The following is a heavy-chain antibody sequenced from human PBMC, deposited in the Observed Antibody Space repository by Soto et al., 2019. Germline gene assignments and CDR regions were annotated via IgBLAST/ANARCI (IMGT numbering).Heavy chain of an antibody. V-gene: IGHV4-31*03. CDR1: GDSLSSGGHY. Sequence: SETLSLTCTVSGDSLSSGGHYWSWIRQHPGKGLEWIGHIYDSVNTYYSPSLRSRVTISADMSKNQFSLNLRSVTAADTAVYYCARVDHRGYFAILTDYWGQGTLVTV. D-gene: IGHD3-9*01. CDR3: ARVDHRGYFAILTDY. CDR2: IYDSVNT. J-gene: IGHJ4*02.